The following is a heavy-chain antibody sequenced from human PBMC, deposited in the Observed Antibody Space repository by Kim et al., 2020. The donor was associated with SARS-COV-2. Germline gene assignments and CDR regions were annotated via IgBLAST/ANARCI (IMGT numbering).Heavy chain of an antibody. J-gene: IGHJ6*02. V-gene: IGHV4-31*03. Sequence: SETLSLTCTVSGGSISSGGYYWSWIRQHPGKGLEWIGYIYYSGSTYYNPSLKSRVTISVDTSKNQFSLKLSSVTAADTAVYYCARAAVLRYFDWLSDYYGMDVWGQGTPVTVSS. D-gene: IGHD3-9*01. CDR1: GGSISSGGYY. CDR2: IYYSGST. CDR3: ARAAVLRYFDWLSDYYGMDV.